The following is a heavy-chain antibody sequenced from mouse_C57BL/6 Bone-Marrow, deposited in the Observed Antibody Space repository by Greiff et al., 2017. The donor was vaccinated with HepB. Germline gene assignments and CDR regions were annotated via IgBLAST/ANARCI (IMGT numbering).Heavy chain of an antibody. J-gene: IGHJ2*01. Sequence: QVTLKVSGPGILQPSQTLSLTCSFSGFSLSTFGMGVGWIRQPSGKGLEWLAHIWWDDAKYYNPALKSRLTIPKDTSKNQVFLHNANVDPADDATCYCARMEDGNTTGVADYWGQGTALTVSA. CDR2: IWWDDAK. V-gene: IGHV8-8*01. CDR3: ARMEDGNTTGVADY. D-gene: IGHD1-1*01. CDR1: GFSLSTFGMG.